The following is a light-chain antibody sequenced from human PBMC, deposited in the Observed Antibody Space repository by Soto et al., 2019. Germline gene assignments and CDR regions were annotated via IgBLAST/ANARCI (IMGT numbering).Light chain of an antibody. Sequence: EIVMTQSPATLSVSPGERATLSCRASQSVSSNLAWYQQKPGQAPRLLIYGASTRATGIPARFSGSGSGTEFTLNISSLQSEDLAVYYCQQYNSWPPLTFGGGTKVEFK. CDR2: GAS. V-gene: IGKV3-15*01. CDR1: QSVSSN. J-gene: IGKJ4*01. CDR3: QQYNSWPPLT.